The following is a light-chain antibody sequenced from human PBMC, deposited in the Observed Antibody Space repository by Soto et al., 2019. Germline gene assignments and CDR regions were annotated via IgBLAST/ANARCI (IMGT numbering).Light chain of an antibody. CDR2: GAS. J-gene: IGKJ2*01. CDR1: QSVDTT. CDR3: QQYYNWYT. V-gene: IGKV3-15*01. Sequence: ETVMTQSPATLSVSLGERVTLSCRARQSVDTTLSCYQHKPGQAPRLLIYGASTRATGIPARFSGSGSGTEFTLTISGLQSEDFAVYFCQQYYNWYTYGQGTQLEIK.